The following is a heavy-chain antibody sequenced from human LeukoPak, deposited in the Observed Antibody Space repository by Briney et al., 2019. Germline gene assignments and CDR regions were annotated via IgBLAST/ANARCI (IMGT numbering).Heavy chain of an antibody. Sequence: GASLQISSKGSGYGFTSYWIGWVRRMPGKGLEWRGIIYPGDSDTRYSPSFQGQVTISADKSISTAYLQWSSLKASDTAMYYCARNYYGSASLDYWGQGTLVTVSS. CDR2: IYPGDSDT. D-gene: IGHD3-10*01. J-gene: IGHJ4*02. V-gene: IGHV5-51*01. CDR3: ARNYYGSASLDY. CDR1: GYGFTSYW.